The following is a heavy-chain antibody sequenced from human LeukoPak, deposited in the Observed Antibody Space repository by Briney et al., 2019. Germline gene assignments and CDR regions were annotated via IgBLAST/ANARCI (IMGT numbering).Heavy chain of an antibody. CDR1: GFTFGSYW. V-gene: IGHV3-7*04. Sequence: GGSLRLSCAASGFTFGSYWMRWVRQAPGKGLEWVANIKQDGSEKYYVDSVKGRFTISGDNAKNSLYLQMNSLRAEDTAVYYCARVRRSSFDYWGQGTLVTVSS. D-gene: IGHD6-13*01. CDR3: ARVRRSSFDY. CDR2: IKQDGSEK. J-gene: IGHJ4*02.